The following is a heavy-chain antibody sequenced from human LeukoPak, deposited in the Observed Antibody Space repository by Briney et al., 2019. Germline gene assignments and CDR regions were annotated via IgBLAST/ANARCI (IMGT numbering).Heavy chain of an antibody. D-gene: IGHD3-22*01. CDR1: GFTFSSYA. CDR2: ISYDGSNK. CDR3: AKEMGSSGYYYGYFDY. Sequence: LPGGSLRLSCAASGFTFSSYAMHWVRQAPGKGLEWVAVISYDGSNKYYADSVKGRFTISRDNSKNTLYLQMNSLRAEDTAVYYCAKEMGSSGYYYGYFDYWGQGTLVTVSS. V-gene: IGHV3-30*04. J-gene: IGHJ4*02.